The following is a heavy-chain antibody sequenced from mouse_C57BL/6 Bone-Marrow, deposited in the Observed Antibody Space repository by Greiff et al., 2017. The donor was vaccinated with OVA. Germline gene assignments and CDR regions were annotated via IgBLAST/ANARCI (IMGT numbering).Heavy chain of an antibody. Sequence: VQLQQSGAELVRPGASVKLSCTASGFNIKDDYMHWVKQRPEQGLEWIGWIDPENGDTEYASKFQGKATITADTSSNTAYLQLSSLTSEDTAVYYCTTFYYYGSSYYFGCWGQGTTLTVSS. V-gene: IGHV14-4*01. J-gene: IGHJ2*01. CDR2: IDPENGDT. CDR3: TTFYYYGSSYYFGC. CDR1: GFNIKDDY. D-gene: IGHD1-1*01.